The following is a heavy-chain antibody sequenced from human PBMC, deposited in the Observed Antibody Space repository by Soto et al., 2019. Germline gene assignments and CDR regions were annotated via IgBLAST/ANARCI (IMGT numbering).Heavy chain of an antibody. CDR2: IYSGGST. CDR1: GFTVSSNY. CDR3: ARDRIAVAGSREDY. V-gene: IGHV3-66*01. J-gene: IGHJ4*02. Sequence: GGSLRLSCAASGFTVSSNYMSWVRQAPGKGLEWVSVIYSGGSTYYADSVKGRFTISRDNSKNTLYLQMNSLRAEDTAVYYCARDRIAVAGSREDYWGQGTLVTVSS. D-gene: IGHD6-19*01.